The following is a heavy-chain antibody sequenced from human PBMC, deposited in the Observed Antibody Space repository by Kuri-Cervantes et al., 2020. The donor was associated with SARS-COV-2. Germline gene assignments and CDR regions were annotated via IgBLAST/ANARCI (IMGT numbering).Heavy chain of an antibody. Sequence: GGSLRLSCAASGFTFSSYGMHWVRQAPGKGLEWVAVIWYDGSNQYYEDTVKGRFTITRDNSKNTLYLQLNSRGAEDPAVYYCARGRGRRYWFDPWGHGTLVTVSS. J-gene: IGHJ5*02. D-gene: IGHD1-1*01. CDR2: IWYDGSNQ. V-gene: IGHV3-33*08. CDR1: GFTFSSYG. CDR3: ARGRGRRYWFDP.